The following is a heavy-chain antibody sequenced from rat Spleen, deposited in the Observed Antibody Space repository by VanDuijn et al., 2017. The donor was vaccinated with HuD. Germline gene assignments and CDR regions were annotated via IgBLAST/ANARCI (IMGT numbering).Heavy chain of an antibody. CDR1: GFTFSNYH. D-gene: IGHD4-3*01. CDR2: ITDGGGKT. Sequence: EVQLVESGGGLVQPGRSLKLSCAASGFTFSNYHMAWVRQAPTKGLEWVASITDGGGKTHYRDSVKGRFTISRDNAKSTLYLQMDSLRSEDSGIYYCVRQDTSGYSNWFAYWGQGALVTVSS. CDR3: VRQDTSGYSNWFAY. J-gene: IGHJ3*01. V-gene: IGHV5S23*01.